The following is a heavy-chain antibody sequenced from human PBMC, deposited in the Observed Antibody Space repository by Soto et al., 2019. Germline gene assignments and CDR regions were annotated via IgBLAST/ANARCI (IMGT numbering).Heavy chain of an antibody. V-gene: IGHV4-39*01. CDR3: ARRGSGSYYNYYYYGMDV. CDR1: GCSISTCSHY. CDR2: IYYSGST. D-gene: IGHD3-10*01. Sequence: PDTLSQSCPPAGCSISTCSHYWGWIRHPPGKVLEWIGSIYYSGSTYYNPSLKSRVTISVDTSKNQFSLKLCSVTAADSALYYCARRGSGSYYNYYYYGMDVWGQGTTVT. J-gene: IGHJ6*02.